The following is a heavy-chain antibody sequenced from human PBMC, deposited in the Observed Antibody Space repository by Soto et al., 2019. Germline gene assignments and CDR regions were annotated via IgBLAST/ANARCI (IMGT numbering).Heavy chain of an antibody. V-gene: IGHV2-5*02. Sequence: QITLKESGPTLVKPTQTLTLTCTFSGFSLSTSGVGVGWIRQPPGKALEWLALIYWDDDKRYSPSLKSRLTITKDTSKNQVVLTMTNMDPVDTATYYCAHFEDDISGYYYPVLDYWGQGTLVTVSS. CDR2: IYWDDDK. J-gene: IGHJ4*02. CDR1: GFSLSTSGVG. CDR3: AHFEDDISGYYYPVLDY. D-gene: IGHD3-22*01.